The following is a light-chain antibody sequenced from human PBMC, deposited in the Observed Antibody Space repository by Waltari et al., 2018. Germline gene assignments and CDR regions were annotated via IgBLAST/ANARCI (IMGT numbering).Light chain of an antibody. CDR1: QSVGSN. V-gene: IGKV3-15*01. CDR3: QQYTYWPPGT. Sequence: ETVMTQSPATLSVSPGDRVYLSCRASQSVGSNLAWYQQRPGHAPRLLIYVASTRATGIPARFSGSGSGTEFTLTISSLQSEDFAVYYCQQYTYWPPGTFGQGTKVEIK. J-gene: IGKJ1*01. CDR2: VAS.